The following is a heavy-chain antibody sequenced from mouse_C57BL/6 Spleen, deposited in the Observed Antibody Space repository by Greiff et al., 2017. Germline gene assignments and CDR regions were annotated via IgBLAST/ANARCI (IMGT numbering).Heavy chain of an antibody. CDR3: ARITTVVAPFDY. CDR2: IHPNSGST. J-gene: IGHJ2*01. D-gene: IGHD1-1*01. CDR1: GYTFTSYW. V-gene: IGHV1-64*01. Sequence: QVQLKQSGAELVRPGASVKLSCKASGYTFTSYWMHWVKQRPGQGLEWIGMIHPNSGSTNYNEKFKSKATLTVDKSSSTAYMQLSSLTSEDSAVYYCARITTVVAPFDYWGQGTTLTVSS.